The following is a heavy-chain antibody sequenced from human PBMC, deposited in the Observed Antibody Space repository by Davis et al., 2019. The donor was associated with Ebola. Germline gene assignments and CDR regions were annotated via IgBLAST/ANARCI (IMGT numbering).Heavy chain of an antibody. Sequence: GESLKISCAASGFIFSSYVMSWVRQAPGKGLEWVSTLGTSADTYYAESVKGRFTISRDNSKNTLYLQMNGLRVEDTAIYYCAKDTSNVWFDVWGPGTMVTVSS. CDR1: GFIFSSYV. J-gene: IGHJ3*01. CDR2: LGTSADT. CDR3: AKDTSNVWFDV. D-gene: IGHD6-19*01. V-gene: IGHV3-23*01.